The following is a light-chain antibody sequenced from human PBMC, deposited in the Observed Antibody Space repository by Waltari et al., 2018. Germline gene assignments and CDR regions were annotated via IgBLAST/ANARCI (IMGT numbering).Light chain of an antibody. CDR1: NSNIGSDN. CDR3: VGWDASLSGYV. Sequence: QSVLTQPPSASGTPGQRVTISCSGSNSNIGSDNVYWYQHLPGAAPKLRIYKNNQRPSGIPARFSGSKSGTSASLAISGLRSEDDGDYYCVGWDASLSGYVFGTGTKVTVL. V-gene: IGLV1-47*01. CDR2: KNN. J-gene: IGLJ1*01.